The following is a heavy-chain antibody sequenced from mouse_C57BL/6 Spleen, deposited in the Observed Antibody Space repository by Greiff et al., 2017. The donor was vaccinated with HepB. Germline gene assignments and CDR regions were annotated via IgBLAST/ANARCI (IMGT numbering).Heavy chain of an antibody. CDR2: INPSSGYT. CDR3: ARSGITTVVAPEI. J-gene: IGHJ1*03. CDR1: GYTFTSYT. Sequence: VQLQQSGAELARPGASVKMSCKASGYTFTSYTMHWVKQRPGQGLEWIGYINPSSGYTKYNQKFKDKATLTADKSSSTAYMQLSSLTSEDSAVYYCARSGITTVVAPEIWGTGTTVTVSS. V-gene: IGHV1-4*01. D-gene: IGHD1-1*01.